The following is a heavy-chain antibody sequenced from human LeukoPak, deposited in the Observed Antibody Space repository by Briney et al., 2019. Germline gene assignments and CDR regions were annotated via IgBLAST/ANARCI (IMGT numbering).Heavy chain of an antibody. J-gene: IGHJ3*02. V-gene: IGHV3-23*01. Sequence: GGSLRLSCAASGFTFSSYAMSWVRQAPGKGLEWVSGLSGSGGAAYSADSVKGRFTISRDNAKNSLYLQMNSLRAEDTAVYYCARVGITIFGVVILDDAFDIWGQGTMVTVSS. CDR2: LSGSGGAA. D-gene: IGHD3-3*01. CDR1: GFTFSSYA. CDR3: ARVGITIFGVVILDDAFDI.